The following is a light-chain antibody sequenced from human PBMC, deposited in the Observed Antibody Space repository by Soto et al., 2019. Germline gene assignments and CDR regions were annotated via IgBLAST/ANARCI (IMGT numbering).Light chain of an antibody. Sequence: IVLTQSPGTVSLSPGERATLSCRASQSVSGSYLAWHQQKPGQAPRLLIYGASSRATGIPDRFTGSGSGTDFTLTISRLEPEDFAVYYCQQYGSTPTFGQGTKVDIK. CDR2: GAS. CDR3: QQYGSTPT. CDR1: QSVSGSY. V-gene: IGKV3-20*01. J-gene: IGKJ1*01.